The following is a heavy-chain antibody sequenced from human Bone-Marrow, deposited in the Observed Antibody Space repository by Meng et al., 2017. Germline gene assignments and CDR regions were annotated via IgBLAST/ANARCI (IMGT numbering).Heavy chain of an antibody. J-gene: IGHJ1*01. V-gene: IGHV4-59*01. CDR3: ARVNYYYDSSGYYPVEYFQH. D-gene: IGHD3-22*01. CDR1: GGSISSYY. Sequence: SETLSLTCTVSGGSISSYYWSWIRQPPGKGLEWIGYIYYSGSTNYNTSLKSRVAISVDTSKNQFSLKLSSVTAADTAVYCCARVNYYYDSSGYYPVEYFQHWGQGTLVTVSS. CDR2: IYYSGST.